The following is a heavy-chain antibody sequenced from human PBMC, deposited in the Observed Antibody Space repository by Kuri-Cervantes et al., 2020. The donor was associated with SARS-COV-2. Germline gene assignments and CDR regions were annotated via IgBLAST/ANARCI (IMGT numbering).Heavy chain of an antibody. J-gene: IGHJ3*02. CDR3: ASRPPPGELGELRVSGMWSDAFDI. CDR2: ISSSSSYI. CDR1: GFTFSDYY. D-gene: IGHD1-26*01. Sequence: GESLKISCAASGFTFSDYYMSWIRQAPGKGLEWVSSISSSSSYIYYADSVKGRFTISRDNAKNSLYLQMNSLRAEDTAVYYCASRPPPGELGELRVSGMWSDAFDIWGQGTMVTVSS. V-gene: IGHV3-11*06.